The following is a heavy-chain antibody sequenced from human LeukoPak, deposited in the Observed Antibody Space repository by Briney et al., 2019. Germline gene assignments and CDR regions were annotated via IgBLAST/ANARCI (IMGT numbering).Heavy chain of an antibody. J-gene: IGHJ4*02. V-gene: IGHV3-30*18. Sequence: GGSLRLSCAASGFTFSSYGMHWARQAPGKGLEWVAVISYDGSNKYYADSVKGRFTISRDNSKNTLYLQMNSLRAEDTAVYYCAKSDSSSPLDYWGQGTLVTVSS. CDR2: ISYDGSNK. CDR1: GFTFSSYG. D-gene: IGHD6-13*01. CDR3: AKSDSSSPLDY.